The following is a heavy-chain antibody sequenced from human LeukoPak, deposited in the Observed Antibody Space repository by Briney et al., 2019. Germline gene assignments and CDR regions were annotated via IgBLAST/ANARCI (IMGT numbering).Heavy chain of an antibody. CDR1: GFTFSSYA. V-gene: IGHV3-23*01. CDR2: ISGSGGST. D-gene: IGHD3-22*01. Sequence: GGSLRLSCAASGFTFSSYAMSWVRQAPGKGLEWVSAISGSGGSTYYADSVKGRFTISRDNSKNTLYLQMNSLRAEDTAVYYCAKDGYYYYDSSGWGYDYWGQGTLVTVSS. CDR3: AKDGYYYYDSSGWGYDY. J-gene: IGHJ4*02.